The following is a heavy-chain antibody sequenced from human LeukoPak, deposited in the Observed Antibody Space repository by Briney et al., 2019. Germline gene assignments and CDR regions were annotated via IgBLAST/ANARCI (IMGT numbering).Heavy chain of an antibody. CDR2: ISDIRYM. Sequence: GGSLSLSCAASGFTFSSYNMNWVRQAPGKGLEWVSSISDIRYMYYAESVKGGLTISSDNSENTLVLHINNLRDDDTAVYYYARGPGYGHYFEYCGQRALVTVSS. V-gene: IGHV3-21*04. CDR1: GFTFSSYN. J-gene: IGHJ4*02. CDR3: ARGPGYGHYFEY. D-gene: IGHD5-12*01.